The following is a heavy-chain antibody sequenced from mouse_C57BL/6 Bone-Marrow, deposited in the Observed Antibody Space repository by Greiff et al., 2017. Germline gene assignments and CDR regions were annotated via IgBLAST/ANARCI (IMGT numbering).Heavy chain of an antibody. CDR3: ARFLWRFAY. CDR2: INPYNGGT. CDR1: GYTFTDYY. J-gene: IGHJ3*01. Sequence: DVQLQESGPVLVKPGASVKMSCKASGYTFTDYYMNWVKQSHGKSLEWIGVINPYNGGTSYNQKFKGKATLTVDKSSSTAYMELNSLTSEDSAVYYCARFLWRFAYWGQGTLVTVSA. V-gene: IGHV1-19*01. D-gene: IGHD1-1*02.